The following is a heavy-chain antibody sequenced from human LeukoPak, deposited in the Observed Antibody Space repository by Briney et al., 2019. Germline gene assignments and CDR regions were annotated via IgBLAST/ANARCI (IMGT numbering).Heavy chain of an antibody. CDR1: GGTFSSYA. CDR3: ARGPHSRITILYYFDY. CDR2: IIPIFGTA. V-gene: IGHV1-69*06. Sequence: SVKVSCKASGGTFSSYAISWVRQAPGQGLEWMGGIIPIFGTANYAQKFQGRVTITADKSTSTAYMELSSLRSEDTAVYYCARGPHSRITILYYFDYWGQGTLVTVSS. J-gene: IGHJ4*02. D-gene: IGHD3-3*01.